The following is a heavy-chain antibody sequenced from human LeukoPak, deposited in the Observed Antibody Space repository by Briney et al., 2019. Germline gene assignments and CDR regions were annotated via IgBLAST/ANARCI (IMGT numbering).Heavy chain of an antibody. D-gene: IGHD4-23*01. CDR2: ISSSSSYI. Sequence: PGGSLRLSCVASGFTFSGYGMSWVRQAPGKGLEWVSSISSSSSYIYYADSVKGRFTISRDNAKNSLYLQMNSLRAEDTAVYYCASLNALATVAEFDYRGQGTLVTVSS. J-gene: IGHJ4*02. CDR1: GFTFSGYG. V-gene: IGHV3-21*01. CDR3: ASLNALATVAEFDY.